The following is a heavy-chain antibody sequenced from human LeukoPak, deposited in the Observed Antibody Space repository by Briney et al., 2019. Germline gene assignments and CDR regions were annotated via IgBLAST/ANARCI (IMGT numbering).Heavy chain of an antibody. D-gene: IGHD2-21*01. CDR3: ARVISDAGFIRSDLFDY. Sequence: GASVKVSCKASGYTFTGYYMHWVRQAPGQGLEWMGWINPNSGGTNYAQKFQGRVTMTRDTSISTAYMGLSRLRSDDTAVYYCARVISDAGFIRSDLFDYWGQGTLVTVSS. J-gene: IGHJ4*02. CDR2: INPNSGGT. CDR1: GYTFTGYY. V-gene: IGHV1-2*02.